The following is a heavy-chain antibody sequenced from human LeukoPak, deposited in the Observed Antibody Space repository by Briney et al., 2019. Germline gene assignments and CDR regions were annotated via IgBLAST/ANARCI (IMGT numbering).Heavy chain of an antibody. CDR2: ISSSSSYI. V-gene: IGHV3-21*04. CDR1: GFTFSSYS. D-gene: IGHD3-10*01. Sequence: GGSLRLSCAASGFTFSSYSMNWVRQAPGKGLEWVSSISSSSSYIYYADSVKGRFTISRDNSKNTLYLQMNSLRAEDTAVYYCAKATMVRGVIITALFDYWGQGTLVTVSS. J-gene: IGHJ4*02. CDR3: AKATMVRGVIITALFDY.